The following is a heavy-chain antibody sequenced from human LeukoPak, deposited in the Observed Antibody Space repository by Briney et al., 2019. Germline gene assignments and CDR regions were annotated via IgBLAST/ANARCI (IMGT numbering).Heavy chain of an antibody. CDR1: GDTFSSYA. D-gene: IGHD6-13*01. CDR2: LSGSGGST. CDR3: ARGRPGRWYRFDY. V-gene: IGHV3-23*01. Sequence: GGSLRLSCAASGDTFSSYAMNWGRQAPGKGLEWVSGLSGSGGSTYYADSILGRFTIYRDNSKNTVYLQMHTLRAVDTALYYCARGRPGRWYRFDYWGQGTLVTVSS. J-gene: IGHJ4*02.